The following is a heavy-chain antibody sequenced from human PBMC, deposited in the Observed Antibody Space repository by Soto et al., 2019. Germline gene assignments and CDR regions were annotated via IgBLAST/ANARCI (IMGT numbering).Heavy chain of an antibody. CDR2: IIPIFGTA. CDR1: GGTFSSYA. Sequence: GASVKVSCKASGGTFSSYAISWVRQAPGQGLEWMGGIIPIFGTANYAQKFQGRVTITADESTSTAYMELSSLRSEDTAVYYCARGTVVTRAQHLDYWGQGTLVTVSS. CDR3: ARGTVVTRAQHLDY. D-gene: IGHD2-21*02. J-gene: IGHJ4*02. V-gene: IGHV1-69*13.